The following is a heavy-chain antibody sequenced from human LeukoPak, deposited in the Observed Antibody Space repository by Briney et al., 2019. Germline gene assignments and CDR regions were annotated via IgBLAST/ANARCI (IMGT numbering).Heavy chain of an antibody. CDR3: ARVVSSHGGKDTNWFDP. D-gene: IGHD4-23*01. Sequence: PSETLSLTCTVSGGSISSYYWSWIRQPPGKGLEWIGYIYYSGSTNYNPSLKSRVTISVDTSKNQFSLKLSSVTAADTAVYYCARVVSSHGGKDTNWFDPWGQGTLVTVSS. V-gene: IGHV4-59*01. CDR1: GGSISSYY. CDR2: IYYSGST. J-gene: IGHJ5*02.